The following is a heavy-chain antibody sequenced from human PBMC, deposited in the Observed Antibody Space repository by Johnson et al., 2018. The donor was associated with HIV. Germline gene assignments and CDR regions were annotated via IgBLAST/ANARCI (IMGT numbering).Heavy chain of an antibody. CDR3: ARGPRVSMIVVLDI. Sequence: QVQLVESGGGVVQPGGSLRLSCAASAFTFSSYGMHWVRQAPGTGLEWVAFIRNDGINKYYADSVKGRFTISRDNSKNTLYLQMNSLRTEDTAVYYCARGPRVSMIVVLDIWGQGTMVTVSS. CDR2: IRNDGINK. J-gene: IGHJ3*02. D-gene: IGHD3-22*01. V-gene: IGHV3-30*02. CDR1: AFTFSSYG.